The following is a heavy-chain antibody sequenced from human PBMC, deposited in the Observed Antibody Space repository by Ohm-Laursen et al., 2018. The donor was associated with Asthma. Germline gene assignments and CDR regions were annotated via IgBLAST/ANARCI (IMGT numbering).Heavy chain of an antibody. Sequence: SLRLSCAASGFTFRSYAMHWVRQAPGKGLEWVAVISYDGSNKYYADSVKGRFTISRDNSKNTLYLQMSSLRAEDTAVYYCARGKLELGYWGQGTLVTVSS. CDR1: GFTFRSYA. J-gene: IGHJ4*02. CDR3: ARGKLELGY. D-gene: IGHD1-7*01. CDR2: ISYDGSNK. V-gene: IGHV3-30-3*01.